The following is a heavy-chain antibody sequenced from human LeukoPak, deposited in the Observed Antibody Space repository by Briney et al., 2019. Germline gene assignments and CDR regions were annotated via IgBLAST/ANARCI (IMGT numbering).Heavy chain of an antibody. CDR2: IYYSGST. CDR3: ARAYVRKQQLVDWFDP. D-gene: IGHD6-13*01. J-gene: IGHJ5*02. V-gene: IGHV4-31*03. Sequence: SETLSLTCTVSGGSISSGGYYWSWLRQHPGKGLEWIGYIYYSGSTYYNPSLKSRVTISVDTSKNQFSLKLSSVTAADTAVYYCARAYVRKQQLVDWFDPWGQGTLVTVSS. CDR1: GGSISSGGYY.